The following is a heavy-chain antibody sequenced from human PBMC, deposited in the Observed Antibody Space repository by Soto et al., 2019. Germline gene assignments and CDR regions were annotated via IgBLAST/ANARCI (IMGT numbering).Heavy chain of an antibody. CDR3: ARYGGFGELKY. J-gene: IGHJ4*02. Sequence: QVQLVQSGAELKKPGSSVKVSCKASGDTFSGYPINWVRQAPGEGLEWMGRIIPVFGTTNDAQRFEGRVTVTADESTNTAYMEWRGLLSEDTAGYYCARYGGFGELKYWGREPGSPSP. V-gene: IGHV1-69*18. CDR2: IIPVFGTT. D-gene: IGHD3-10*01. CDR1: GDTFSGYP.